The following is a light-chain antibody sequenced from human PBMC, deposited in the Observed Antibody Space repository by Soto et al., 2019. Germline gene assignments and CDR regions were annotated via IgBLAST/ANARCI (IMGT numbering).Light chain of an antibody. CDR2: GAS. J-gene: IGKJ1*01. Sequence: ELVLTQSPGTLSLSPGNRATLSCRASQSVSSNYLAWYQQRPGQAPRLLIYGASSRATGIPDRFSGSGSGTDFTLTIIRLEPEDLAVYYCQQYGSSPQTFGQGTKVEIQ. CDR1: QSVSSNY. V-gene: IGKV3-20*01. CDR3: QQYGSSPQT.